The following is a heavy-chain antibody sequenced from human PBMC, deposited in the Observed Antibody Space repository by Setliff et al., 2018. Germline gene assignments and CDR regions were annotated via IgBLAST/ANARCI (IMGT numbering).Heavy chain of an antibody. D-gene: IGHD4-4*01. Sequence: PSETLSLTCTVSGGSISSSSYYWGWIRQPPGKGPEWIGTMYYSGKTFYMPSLQSRVTISADTSTNQLSLKLSSVTAADTAVYYCSRGPSKVQFDTWGRGIPVTVSS. CDR1: GGSISSSSYY. J-gene: IGHJ5*02. V-gene: IGHV4-39*01. CDR2: MYYSGKT. CDR3: SRGPSKVQFDT.